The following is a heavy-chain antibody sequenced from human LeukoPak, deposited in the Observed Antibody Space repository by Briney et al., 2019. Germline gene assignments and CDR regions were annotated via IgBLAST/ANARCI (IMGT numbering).Heavy chain of an antibody. D-gene: IGHD4-17*01. CDR2: IWYDGSNK. J-gene: IGHJ6*03. V-gene: IGHV3-33*01. CDR3: ATSTVTTARDYYYMDV. CDR1: GFTFSSYG. Sequence: GGSLRLSCAASGFTFSSYGMHWVRQAPGKGLEWVAVIWYDGSNKYYADSVKGRFTISRDNSKNTLYLQMNSLRAEDTAVYYCATSTVTTARDYYYMDVWGKGTTVTVSS.